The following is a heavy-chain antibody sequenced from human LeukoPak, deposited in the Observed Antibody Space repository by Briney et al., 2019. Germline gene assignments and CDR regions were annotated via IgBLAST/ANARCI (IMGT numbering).Heavy chain of an antibody. CDR2: ISISGENT. CDR1: GFTFSSQA. Sequence: PGGPLRLSCAASGFTFSSQAMSWVPQAPGKGLEWVSAISISGENTYYADSVKGRFTISRDTSRNTLYLQMHSLRAEDTAVYYCARLISTSSSRFSDYWGQGTLVTVS. CDR3: ARLISTSSSRFSDY. J-gene: IGHJ4*02. V-gene: IGHV3-23*01. D-gene: IGHD6-6*01.